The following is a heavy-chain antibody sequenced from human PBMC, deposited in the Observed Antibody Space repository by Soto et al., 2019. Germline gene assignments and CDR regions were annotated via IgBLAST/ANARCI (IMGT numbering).Heavy chain of an antibody. D-gene: IGHD5-18*01. Sequence: ASVKVSCKASGYTFTSYDINWVRQATGQGLELMGWMNPNSGNTGYAQKLQGRVTMTRXXXXXXAXMXLXSXRSEXTAVYYCARGKDTAMVVVDWGQGTLVTVSS. CDR2: MNPNSGNT. V-gene: IGHV1-8*01. CDR3: ARGKDTAMVVVD. J-gene: IGHJ4*02. CDR1: GYTFTSYD.